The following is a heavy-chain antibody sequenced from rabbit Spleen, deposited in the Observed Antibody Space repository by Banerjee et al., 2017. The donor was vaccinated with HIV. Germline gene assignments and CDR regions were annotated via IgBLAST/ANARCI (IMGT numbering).Heavy chain of an antibody. J-gene: IGHJ4*01. V-gene: IGHV1S40*01. Sequence: QSLEESGGGLVQPEGSLTLTCKASGFDFSRDYMCWGRQAPGKGLEWIACINIVTGKSVYASWAKGRFTCSKTSSTTVTLQMTSLTAADTATYFCARSVGGSIAYLNLWVPGTLVTVS. CDR2: INIVTGKS. D-gene: IGHD4-2*01. CDR3: ARSVGGSIAYLNL. CDR1: GFDFSRDY.